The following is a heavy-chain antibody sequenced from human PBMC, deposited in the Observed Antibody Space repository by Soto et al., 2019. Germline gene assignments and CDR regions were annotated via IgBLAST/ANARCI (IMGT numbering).Heavy chain of an antibody. J-gene: IGHJ4*02. CDR1: GYNFVEYW. V-gene: IGHV5-51*01. CDR2: VYPNDSDV. CDR3: GAGSFDH. Sequence: GESLKISCKASGYNFVEYWIGWVRQMPGKGLEWMGSVYPNDSDVKYSPSFQGQVTVSADKSINTAYLHWSSLKPSDSATYYCGAGSFDHWGQGTQVTVSS. D-gene: IGHD6-25*01.